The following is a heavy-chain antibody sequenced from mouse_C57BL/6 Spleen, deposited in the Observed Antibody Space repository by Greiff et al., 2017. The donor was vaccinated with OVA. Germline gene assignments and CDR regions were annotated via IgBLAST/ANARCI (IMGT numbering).Heavy chain of an antibody. CDR2: ISDGGSYT. CDR3: ARSYYDGYRYYCDY. D-gene: IGHD2-3*01. J-gene: IGHJ2*01. CDR1: GFTFSSYA. V-gene: IGHV5-4*01. Sequence: EVQRVESGGGLVKPGGSLKLSCAASGFTFSSYAMSWVRQTPEKRMEWVATISDGGSYTYYPDNVKGRFTISRYNAKNILYLQMSHLKSEDTAMYYCARSYYDGYRYYCDYWGQGTTLTVSS.